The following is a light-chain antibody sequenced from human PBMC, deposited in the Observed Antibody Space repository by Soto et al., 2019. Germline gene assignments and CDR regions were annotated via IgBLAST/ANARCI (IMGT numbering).Light chain of an antibody. CDR2: GNS. CDR3: QSYDSSLRGYV. Sequence: QAVVTQPPSVSGAPGQRVTISCTGSSSNIGAGYDVHWYQQLPGTAPKLLIYGNSNRPSGVPDRFSGSKSGTSASLAITGLQAEDEADYSCQSYDSSLRGYVFGNGTKLTVL. J-gene: IGLJ1*01. V-gene: IGLV1-40*01. CDR1: SSNIGAGYD.